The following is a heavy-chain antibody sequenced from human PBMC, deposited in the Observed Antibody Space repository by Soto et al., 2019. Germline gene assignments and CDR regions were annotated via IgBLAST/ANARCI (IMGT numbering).Heavy chain of an antibody. CDR2: ISGHNGHT. CDR1: GYNFTTYG. D-gene: IGHD6-19*01. J-gene: IGHJ4*02. CDR3: ARYQPYSTGYYYFDH. Sequence: QVQLVQSGAEVKKPGASVKVSCKTAGYNFTTYGVSWVRQAPGQGLEWMGWISGHNGHTNYAQTFQGRVPMTTDTSTTTAYMELMSLRSAYTAVYYCARYQPYSTGYYYFDHWGQGTLAIVTS. V-gene: IGHV1-18*01.